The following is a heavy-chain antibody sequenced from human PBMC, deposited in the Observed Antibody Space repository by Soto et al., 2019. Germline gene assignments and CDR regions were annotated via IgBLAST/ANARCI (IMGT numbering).Heavy chain of an antibody. CDR2: IKPSGGST. D-gene: IGHD3-10*01. CDR3: AMGSGSGSDRPSDY. V-gene: IGHV1-46*01. Sequence: QVQLGQSGAEVKKPGASVKVSCKASGYTFTSYYMHWVRQAPGQGLEWMGIIKPSGGSTSYAHKFQGRVTMTRDTSTSTVYMELSSLSSENTAVYYCAMGSGSGSDRPSDYWGQGTLVTVSS. CDR1: GYTFTSYY. J-gene: IGHJ4*02.